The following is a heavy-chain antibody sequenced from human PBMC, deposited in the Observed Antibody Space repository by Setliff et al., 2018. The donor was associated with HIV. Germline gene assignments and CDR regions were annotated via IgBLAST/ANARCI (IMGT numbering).Heavy chain of an antibody. J-gene: IGHJ4*01. CDR1: GLTFNRYW. CDR3: AREVAADGTYFDY. CDR2: ISYDGSNK. Sequence: GGSLRLSCVVSGLTFNRYWMSWVRQAPGKGLGWVAGISYDGSNKYYTDSVKGRFTISRDNSKNTLYLQMNSLRAEDSAVYYCAREVAADGTYFDYWGQGALVTVSS. D-gene: IGHD6-13*01. V-gene: IGHV3-30*03.